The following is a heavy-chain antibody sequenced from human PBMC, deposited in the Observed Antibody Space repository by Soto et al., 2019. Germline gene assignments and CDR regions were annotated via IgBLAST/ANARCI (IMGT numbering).Heavy chain of an antibody. V-gene: IGHV4-39*01. D-gene: IGHD3-9*01. Sequence: PSETLSLTCTVSGGSISSSSYYWGWIRQPPGKGLEGIGSIYYSGSTYYNPSLKSRVTISVDTSKNQFSLKLSSVTAADTAVYYCARLYYDILTGYSGGPYFDYWGQGTLVTVSS. CDR2: IYYSGST. CDR3: ARLYYDILTGYSGGPYFDY. J-gene: IGHJ4*02. CDR1: GGSISSSSYY.